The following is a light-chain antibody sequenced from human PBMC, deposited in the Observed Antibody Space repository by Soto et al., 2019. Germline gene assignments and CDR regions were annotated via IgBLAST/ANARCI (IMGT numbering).Light chain of an antibody. CDR1: QSVSSNY. V-gene: IGKV3-20*01. CDR2: GAS. Sequence: EIVLTQSPGTLSVSPGERVTLSCRASQSVSSNYLAWYQQRPAQAPRLLIFGASYRATGIPDRFSGSGSGTDFTLTISRLEPEDFAVYYCQQYSTSPPEFTFGPGTKVDSK. CDR3: QQYSTSPPEFT. J-gene: IGKJ3*01.